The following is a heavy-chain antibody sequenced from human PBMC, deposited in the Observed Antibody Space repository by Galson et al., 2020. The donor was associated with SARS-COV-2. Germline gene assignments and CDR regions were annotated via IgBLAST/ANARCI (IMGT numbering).Heavy chain of an antibody. J-gene: IGHJ4*02. CDR1: GGSISSYY. D-gene: IGHD1-1*01. CDR2: IYYSGST. CDR3: ARRRHDGLIDY. V-gene: IGHV4-59*01. Sequence: SETLSLTCTVSGGSISSYYWSWIRQPPGKGLEWIGYIYYSGSTNYNPSLKSRVTISVDTSKNQFSLKLSSVTAADTAVYYCARRRHDGLIDYWGQGTLVTVSS.